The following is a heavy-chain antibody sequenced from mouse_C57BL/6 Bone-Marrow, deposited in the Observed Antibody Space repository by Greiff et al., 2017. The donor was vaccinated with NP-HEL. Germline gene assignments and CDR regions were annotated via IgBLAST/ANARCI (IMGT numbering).Heavy chain of an antibody. CDR1: GYTFTSYW. J-gene: IGHJ2*01. CDR3: ARWDYYGSSTYFDY. D-gene: IGHD1-1*01. CDR2: IHPNSGST. Sequence: QVQLQQPGAELVKPGASVKLSCKASGYTFTSYWMHWVKQRPGQGLEWIGMIHPNSGSTNYNEKFKSKATLTVDKSSSTDDMQLSSLTSEDSAVYYCARWDYYGSSTYFDYWGQGTTLTVSS. V-gene: IGHV1-64*01.